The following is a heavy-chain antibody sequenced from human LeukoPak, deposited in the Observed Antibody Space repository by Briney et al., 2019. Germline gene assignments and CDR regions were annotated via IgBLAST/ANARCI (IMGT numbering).Heavy chain of an antibody. CDR2: INPSSGGT. CDR3: ARDLSYYGSGSYFFDY. CDR1: GYTFTGYY. Sequence: ASVKVSCKASGYTFTGYYIHWVRQAPGQGLEWVGWINPSSGGTNDAQKFQGRVTMTRDTSISTAYMELSRLRSDDTAVYYCARDLSYYGSGSYFFDYWGQGTLVTVSS. D-gene: IGHD3-10*01. J-gene: IGHJ4*02. V-gene: IGHV1-2*02.